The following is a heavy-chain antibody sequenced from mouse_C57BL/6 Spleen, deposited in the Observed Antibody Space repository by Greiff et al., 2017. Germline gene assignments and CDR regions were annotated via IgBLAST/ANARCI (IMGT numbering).Heavy chain of an antibody. CDR3: ARKGVVTAYAMDD. CDR2: IWSGGST. V-gene: IGHV2-2*01. D-gene: IGHD2-2*01. J-gene: IGHJ4*01. Sequence: VKLQESGPGLVQPSQSLSITCTVSGFSLTSYGVHWVRQSPGKGLEWLGVIWSGGSTDYNAAFISRLSISKDNPKSQVFFKMNSLQDDDTAIYYCARKGVVTAYAMDDWGQGTSVTVSS. CDR1: GFSLTSYG.